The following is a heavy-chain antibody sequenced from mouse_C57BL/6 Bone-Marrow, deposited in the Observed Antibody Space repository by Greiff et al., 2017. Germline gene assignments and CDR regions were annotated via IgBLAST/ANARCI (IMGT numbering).Heavy chain of an antibody. V-gene: IGHV1-69*01. CDR2: IDPSDSYT. J-gene: IGHJ3*01. CDR1: GYTFTSYW. CDR3: AREPTTVVATRTGFAY. D-gene: IGHD1-1*01. Sequence: VQLQQPGAELVMPGASVKLSCKASGYTFTSYWMHWVKQRPGQGLEWIGEIDPSDSYTNYNQKFKGKSTLTVDKSSSTAYMQLSSLTSEDSAVYYCAREPTTVVATRTGFAYWGQGTLVTVSA.